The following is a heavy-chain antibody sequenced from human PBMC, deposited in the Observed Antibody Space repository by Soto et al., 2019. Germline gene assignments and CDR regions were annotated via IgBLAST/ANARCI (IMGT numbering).Heavy chain of an antibody. J-gene: IGHJ4*02. CDR2: ISSGGGST. CDR3: AKLGQQVAYYFDY. V-gene: IGHV3-23*01. D-gene: IGHD6-13*01. CDR1: GFTFSSYA. Sequence: EVQLLESGGGLVQPGGSLRLSCAASGFTFSSYAMNWVRQAPGKGLEWVSLISSGGGSTDYADSVRGRFTISRDSSKNTLYLQMNSLTAEDTAVYYWAKLGQQVAYYFDYWGQGTLVTVSS.